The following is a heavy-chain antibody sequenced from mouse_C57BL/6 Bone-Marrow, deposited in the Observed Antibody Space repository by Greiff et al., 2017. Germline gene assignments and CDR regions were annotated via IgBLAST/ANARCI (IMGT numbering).Heavy chain of an antibody. D-gene: IGHD2-3*01. Sequence: QVQLQQPGAELVMPGASVKLSCKASGYTFTSYWMHWVKQRPGQGLEWIGEIDPSDSYTNYNQKFKGKSTLTVDKSSSTAYMQLSSLTSEDSAVYYCARNDDDSYVYFDVWGTGTTVTGSS. CDR1: GYTFTSYW. J-gene: IGHJ1*03. CDR3: ARNDDDSYVYFDV. V-gene: IGHV1-69*01. CDR2: IDPSDSYT.